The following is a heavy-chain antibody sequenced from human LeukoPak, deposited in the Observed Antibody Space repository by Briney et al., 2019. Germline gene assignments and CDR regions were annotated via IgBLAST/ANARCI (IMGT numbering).Heavy chain of an antibody. CDR3: AKAGGSSWDPFDY. D-gene: IGHD6-13*01. CDR2: MRNDGSHK. CDR1: GFTFSSYG. J-gene: IGHJ4*02. V-gene: IGHV3-30*02. Sequence: GGSLRLSCAASGFTFSSYGMHWVRQGPGKGLEWVAFMRNDGSHKYYADSVKGRFTISRDNSKNTLYLQMNSLRADDTAVYYCAKAGGSSWDPFDYWGQGTLVTVSS.